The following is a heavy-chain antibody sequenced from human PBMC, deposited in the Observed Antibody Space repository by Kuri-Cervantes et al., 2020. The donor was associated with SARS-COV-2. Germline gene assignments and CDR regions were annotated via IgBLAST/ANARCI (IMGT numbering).Heavy chain of an antibody. CDR1: GFTFSSYW. J-gene: IGHJ2*01. CDR2: ISGSGGST. Sequence: GESLKISCAASGFTFSSYWMSWVRQAPGKGLEWVSAISGSGGSTYYADSVKGRFTISRDNAKNTLYLQMNSLRAEDTAVYYCARDRDPYSNPAYLDLWGRGTLVTVSS. D-gene: IGHD4-11*01. CDR3: ARDRDPYSNPAYLDL. V-gene: IGHV3-23*01.